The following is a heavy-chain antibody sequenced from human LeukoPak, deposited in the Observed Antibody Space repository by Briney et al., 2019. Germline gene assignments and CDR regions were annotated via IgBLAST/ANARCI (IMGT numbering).Heavy chain of an antibody. V-gene: IGHV4-59*01. CDR3: ARCHDYGDYGLDY. D-gene: IGHD4-17*01. CDR1: GGSISSYY. CDR2: IYYSGST. J-gene: IGHJ4*02. Sequence: PSETLSLTCTVSGGSISSYYWGWIRQPPGKGLEWIGYIYYSGSTNYNPSLKSRVTISVDTSKNQFSLKLSSVTAADTAVYYCARCHDYGDYGLDYWGQGTLVTVSS.